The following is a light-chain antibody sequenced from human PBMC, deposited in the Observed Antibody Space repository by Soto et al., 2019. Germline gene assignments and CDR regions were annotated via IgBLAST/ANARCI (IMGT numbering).Light chain of an antibody. V-gene: IGLV2-14*01. J-gene: IGLJ2*01. Sequence: QSALTQPASVSGSPGQSITFSCTGTSSDVGGYNFVSWYQHHPGKAPKLIIYEVSNRPSGVSHRFSASKSGNTASLTISGLQAEDEADYYCSSYTNSSTLVGFGGGTKLTVL. CDR2: EVS. CDR3: SSYTNSSTLVG. CDR1: SSDVGGYNF.